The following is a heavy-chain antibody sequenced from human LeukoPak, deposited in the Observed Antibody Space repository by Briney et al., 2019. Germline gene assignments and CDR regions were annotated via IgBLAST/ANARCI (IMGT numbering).Heavy chain of an antibody. D-gene: IGHD4-17*01. CDR2: IRYDGSKK. Sequence: GGSLRLSCAASGFTFNSYGMHWVRQAPGKGLEWVAFIRYDGSKKFYVDSVKGRFTISRDNSKNTLYLQMYSLRAEDTAVYYCAKIPYGDYVLDYYYYMDVWGKGTTVTISS. J-gene: IGHJ6*03. CDR3: AKIPYGDYVLDYYYYMDV. V-gene: IGHV3-30*02. CDR1: GFTFNSYG.